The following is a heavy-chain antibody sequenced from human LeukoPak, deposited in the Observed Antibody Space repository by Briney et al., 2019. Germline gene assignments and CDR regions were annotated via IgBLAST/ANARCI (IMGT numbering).Heavy chain of an antibody. D-gene: IGHD3-9*01. Sequence: GGSLRLSCAASGFTFSSYAMSWVRQAPGKGLEWVSAISGSGGSTYYADSVKGRFTISRDNSKNTPYLQMNSLRAEDTAVYYCALGTTRRYFDWLYDYWGQGTLVTVSS. CDR2: ISGSGGST. J-gene: IGHJ4*02. CDR3: ALGTTRRYFDWLYDY. V-gene: IGHV3-23*01. CDR1: GFTFSSYA.